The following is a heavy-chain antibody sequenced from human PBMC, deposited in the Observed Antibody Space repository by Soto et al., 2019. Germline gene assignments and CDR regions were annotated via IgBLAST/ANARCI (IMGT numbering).Heavy chain of an antibody. V-gene: IGHV1-8*01. Sequence: QVQLVQSGAEVKKPGASVKVSCKASGYTFTSYDINWVRQATGQGLEWMGWMNPNSGNTGYAQKFQGRVTMTRNTSRSTAYMELSSRRSEDTAVYYCARLPWANYSYDGMDVWGQGTTVTVSS. J-gene: IGHJ6*02. CDR1: GYTFTSYD. CDR3: ARLPWANYSYDGMDV. CDR2: MNPNSGNT. D-gene: IGHD7-27*01.